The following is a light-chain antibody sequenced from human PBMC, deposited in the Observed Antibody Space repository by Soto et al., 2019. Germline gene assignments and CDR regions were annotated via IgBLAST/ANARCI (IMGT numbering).Light chain of an antibody. CDR2: AAS. CDR3: QQSYSAPYT. CDR1: QSISSF. V-gene: IGKV1-39*01. J-gene: IGKJ2*01. Sequence: DIQMTQSPSSLSASVGDRVTITCRASQSISSFLHWYQQKPGKAPKLLIYAASSLQSGVPSRFSGSGSGTDFTLTISSLQPEDFATYSCQQSYSAPYTFGQVTKLEI.